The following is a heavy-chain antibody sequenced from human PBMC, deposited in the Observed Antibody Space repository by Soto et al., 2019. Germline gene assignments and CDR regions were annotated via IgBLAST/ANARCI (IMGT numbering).Heavy chain of an antibody. CDR2: INPNSGGT. V-gene: IGHV1-2*04. CDR1: GYTFTGYY. CDR3: ERAPLGYCSSTSCYNFDY. J-gene: IGHJ4*02. Sequence: GASVKVSCKASGYTFTGYYMHWVRQAPGQGLEWMGWINPNSGGTNYAQKFQGWVTMTRDTSISTAYMELSRLRSDDTAVYYCERAPLGYCSSTSCYNFDYWGQGTLVTVSS. D-gene: IGHD2-2*02.